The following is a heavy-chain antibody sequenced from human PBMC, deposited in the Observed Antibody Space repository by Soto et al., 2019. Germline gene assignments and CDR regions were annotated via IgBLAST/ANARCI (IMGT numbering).Heavy chain of an antibody. J-gene: IGHJ4*02. D-gene: IGHD7-27*01. CDR1: EFSSSNYA. CDR2: IVGNGEST. Sequence: EVQVLESGGGLVQQGGSLRLSCVASEFSSSNYAMSWVRQAPGTGLEWVSGIVGNGESTYYADSVKGRFTISRDNSKNTLYLQMNSLRAEDTAVYYCSKGWGDYWGQGTLVTVSS. CDR3: SKGWGDY. V-gene: IGHV3-23*01.